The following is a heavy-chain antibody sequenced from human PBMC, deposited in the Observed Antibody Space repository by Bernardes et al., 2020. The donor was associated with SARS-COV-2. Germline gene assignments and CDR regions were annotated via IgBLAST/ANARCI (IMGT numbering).Heavy chain of an antibody. J-gene: IGHJ4*02. CDR3: VATIGDF. V-gene: IGHV4-4*07. D-gene: IGHD3-3*02. CDR2: IYSSGRT. Sequence: SDPLSLICTVCGDSINSYYGSWMRRPAGKGLEWSGRIYSSGRTTYNPSLQSRVTMSVDTSKNQFSLKLSSVTAADTAVYYCVATIGDFWGQGTLVTVSS. CDR1: GDSINSYY.